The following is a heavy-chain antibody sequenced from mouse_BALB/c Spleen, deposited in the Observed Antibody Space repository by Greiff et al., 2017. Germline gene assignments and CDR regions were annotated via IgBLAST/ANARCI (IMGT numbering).Heavy chain of an antibody. CDR2: ISYSGST. Sequence: EVKLVESGPGLVKPSQSLSLTCTVTGYSITSDYAWNWIRQFPGNKLEWMGYISYSGSTSYNPSLKSRISITRDTSKNQFFLQLNSVTTEDTATYYCARWNGYWYFDVWGAGTTVTVSS. CDR3: ARWNGYWYFDV. V-gene: IGHV3-2*02. J-gene: IGHJ1*01. D-gene: IGHD1-1*02. CDR1: GYSITSDYA.